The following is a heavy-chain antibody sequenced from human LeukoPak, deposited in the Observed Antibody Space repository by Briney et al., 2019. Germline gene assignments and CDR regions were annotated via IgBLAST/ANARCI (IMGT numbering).Heavy chain of an antibody. V-gene: IGHV1-58*02. D-gene: IGHD3-3*01. CDR3: AAGVFGYDVWSGYYTPEKVDY. Sequence: SVKVSCKASGFTFTSSAMQWVRQARGQRLEWIGWIVVGSGNTNYAQKFQERVTITRDMSTSTAYMELSSLRSEDTAVYYCAAGVFGYDVWSGYYTPEKVDYWGQGTLVTVSS. CDR1: GFTFTSSA. J-gene: IGHJ4*02. CDR2: IVVGSGNT.